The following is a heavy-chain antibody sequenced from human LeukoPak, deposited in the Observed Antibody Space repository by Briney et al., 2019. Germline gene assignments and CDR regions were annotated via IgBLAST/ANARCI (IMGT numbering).Heavy chain of an antibody. D-gene: IGHD3-22*01. J-gene: IGHJ4*02. CDR1: GFTFSSYA. V-gene: IGHV3-30*04. CDR3: ARGYYDSSGYYYFDY. Sequence: PGRSLRPSCAASGFTFSSYAMHWVRQAPGKGLEGVAVISYDGSNKYYADSVKGRFTISRDNSKNTLYLQMNSLRAEDTAVYYCARGYYDSSGYYYFDYWGQGTLVTVSS. CDR2: ISYDGSNK.